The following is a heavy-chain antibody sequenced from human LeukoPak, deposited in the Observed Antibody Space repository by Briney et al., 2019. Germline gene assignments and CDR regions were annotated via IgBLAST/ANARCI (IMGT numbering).Heavy chain of an antibody. V-gene: IGHV3-23*01. CDR3: AKSDCGGDGCKLLNY. D-gene: IGHD2-21*01. Sequence: GGSLRLSCAASGFTFSSFWMNWVRQAPGKGLEWVSSISDGGDATGYAESVKGRFTISRDNSKATVWLQMNSLRAEDTAHYYCAKSDCGGDGCKLLNYWAQGTLVTVSS. J-gene: IGHJ4*02. CDR2: ISDGGDAT. CDR1: GFTFSSFW.